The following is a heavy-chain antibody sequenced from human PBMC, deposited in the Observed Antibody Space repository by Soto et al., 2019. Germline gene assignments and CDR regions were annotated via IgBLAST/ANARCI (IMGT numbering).Heavy chain of an antibody. Sequence: EVQLVESGGGLVQPGASLRLSCAASGFTFSSYWMHWVRQAPGKGLVGVSRINSDGSSTSYADSVKGRFTIPRDNAKNTLYLQMNSLRAEDTAVYYCARVYSSSSVMFDPWGQGTLVSVSS. J-gene: IGHJ5*02. CDR2: INSDGSST. CDR1: GFTFSSYW. D-gene: IGHD6-6*01. V-gene: IGHV3-74*01. CDR3: ARVYSSSSVMFDP.